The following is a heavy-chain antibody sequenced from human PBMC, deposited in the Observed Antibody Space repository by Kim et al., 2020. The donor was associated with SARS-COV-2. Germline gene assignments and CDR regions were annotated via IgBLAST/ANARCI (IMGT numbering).Heavy chain of an antibody. CDR3: AKNMDGSYYFPDD. CDR1: KFTFSNYW. J-gene: IGHJ4*02. CDR2: IKQDGSEN. D-gene: IGHD1-26*01. Sequence: GGSLRLSCVASKFTFSNYWMSWVRQAPGKGLEWVANIKQDGSENYYADSVKGRFTISRDNAKNSLYLQLNSLRVDDTAVYYCAKNMDGSYYFPDDWGQGTLGTVSS. V-gene: IGHV3-7*03.